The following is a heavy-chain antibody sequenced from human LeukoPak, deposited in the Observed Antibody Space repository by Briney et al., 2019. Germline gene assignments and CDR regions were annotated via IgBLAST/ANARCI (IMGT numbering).Heavy chain of an antibody. Sequence: GESLKISCKASGYNFATYWIGWVRQMPGKGLEWMGLIYPSDSDTRYSPSCQGQVTISADKSISTAYLQWGSLRASDTAIYYCARTGSRYCQDYWGQGTLVTVSS. D-gene: IGHD2-15*01. V-gene: IGHV5-51*01. CDR1: GYNFATYW. CDR3: ARTGSRYCQDY. CDR2: IYPSDSDT. J-gene: IGHJ4*02.